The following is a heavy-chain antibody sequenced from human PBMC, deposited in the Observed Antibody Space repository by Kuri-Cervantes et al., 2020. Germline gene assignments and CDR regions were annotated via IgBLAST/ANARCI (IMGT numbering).Heavy chain of an antibody. CDR2: ISWNSGSI. J-gene: IGHJ4*02. Sequence: SLKISCAASGFTFDDYAMHWVRQAPGKGLEWVSGISWNSGSIGYADSVKGRFTISRDNAKNSLYLQMNSLRAEDTAVYYCARAPYNFWSGYYYYWGQGTLVTVSS. V-gene: IGHV3-9*01. CDR1: GFTFDDYA. CDR3: ARAPYNFWSGYYYY. D-gene: IGHD3-3*01.